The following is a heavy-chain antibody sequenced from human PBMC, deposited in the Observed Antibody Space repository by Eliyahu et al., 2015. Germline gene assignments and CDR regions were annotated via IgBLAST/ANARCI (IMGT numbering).Heavy chain of an antibody. CDR2: TYYRSKWYN. D-gene: IGHD2-15*01. Sequence: QVQVQQSGPGLVKPSQTLSLTCTFSGDRFSNNXAAWXWIRQSPSRGPEWLGRTYYRSKWYNDYASSVKSRIAINPDTSKNQFSLHLNSVTPEDTAVYYCARGIVSAFDIWGQGTMVTVSS. J-gene: IGHJ3*02. CDR3: ARGIVSAFDI. CDR1: GDRFSNNXAA. V-gene: IGHV6-1*01.